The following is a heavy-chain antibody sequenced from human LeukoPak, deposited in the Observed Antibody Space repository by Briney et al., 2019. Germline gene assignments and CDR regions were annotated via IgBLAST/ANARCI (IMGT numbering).Heavy chain of an antibody. CDR2: IVVGSGNT. V-gene: IGHV1-58*02. Sequence: SVKASCKASGFTFTSSAMQWVRQARGQRLEWIGWIVVGSGNTNYAQKFQERVTITRDMSTSTAYMELSSLRSEDTAVYYCAADYYGSGSYFSPLVRFDPRGQGTLVTVSS. D-gene: IGHD3-10*01. J-gene: IGHJ5*02. CDR3: AADYYGSGSYFSPLVRFDP. CDR1: GFTFTSSA.